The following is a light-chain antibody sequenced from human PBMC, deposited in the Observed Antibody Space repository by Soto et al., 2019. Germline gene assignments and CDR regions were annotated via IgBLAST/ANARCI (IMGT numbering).Light chain of an antibody. CDR1: QTIYEK. CDR2: DTS. J-gene: IGKJ4*01. CDR3: QQYHRWPLT. Sequence: EIVLTQSPATLSVSPGESVTHSCRASQTIYEKLAWYQQKPGQTPRLVIYDTSIRATGTPGSFSGSGSGTEFTLTINSLQSEDFAVYYCQQYHRWPLTFGGGTKVEIK. V-gene: IGKV3-15*01.